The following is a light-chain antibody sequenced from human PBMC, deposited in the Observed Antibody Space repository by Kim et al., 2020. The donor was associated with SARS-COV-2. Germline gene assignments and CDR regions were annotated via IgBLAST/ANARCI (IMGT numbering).Light chain of an antibody. CDR3: HQYNYLPYT. Sequence: DIQMTQSTSSLSASVGDRITITCQASQDIRKSLNWFQQKPGKAPKLLIHDASELEIGVSSRFSGSGSETYFTFTIDTLRPEDIAMYYCHQYNYLPYTFGGGTKVDIK. J-gene: IGKJ4*01. V-gene: IGKV1-33*01. CDR1: QDIRKS. CDR2: DAS.